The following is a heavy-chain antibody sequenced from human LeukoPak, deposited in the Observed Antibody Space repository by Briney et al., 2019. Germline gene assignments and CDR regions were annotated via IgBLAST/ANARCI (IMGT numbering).Heavy chain of an antibody. CDR1: GYSFTSYW. V-gene: IGHV5-51*01. CDR3: AGNYYGSGSTPPWFDP. D-gene: IGHD3-10*01. J-gene: IGHJ5*02. Sequence: GESLKISCKGSGYSFTSYWIGWVRQMPGEGLEWMGIIYPGDSDTRYSPSFQGQVTISADKSISTAYLQWSSLKASDTAMYYCAGNYYGSGSTPPWFDPWGQGTLVTVSS. CDR2: IYPGDSDT.